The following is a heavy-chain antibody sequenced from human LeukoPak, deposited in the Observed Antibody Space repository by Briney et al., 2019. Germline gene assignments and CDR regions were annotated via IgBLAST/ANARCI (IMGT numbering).Heavy chain of an antibody. Sequence: ASETLSLTCTVSGGSISSYYWSWIRQPPGKGLEWIGYIYYSGSTNYNPSLKSRVTISVDTSKNQFSLKLSSVTAADTAVYYCAREPESGSYNDYWGQGTLVTVSS. V-gene: IGHV4-59*01. CDR3: AREPESGSYNDY. CDR1: GGSISSYY. J-gene: IGHJ4*02. D-gene: IGHD3-10*01. CDR2: IYYSGST.